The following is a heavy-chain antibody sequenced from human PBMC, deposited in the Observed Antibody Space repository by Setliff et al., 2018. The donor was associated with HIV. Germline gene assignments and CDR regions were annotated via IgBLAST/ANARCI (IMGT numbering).Heavy chain of an antibody. CDR3: ASPTAIPH. Sequence: ASVKVSCKASGDNFTSYTFHWVRQAPGQTPEWMGWINPDNGNTQYSQKFQGRVTMTTDTATSTAYMEVRSLRSDDTAVYYRASPTAIPHWGQGTLVTVSS. D-gene: IGHD2-21*02. CDR1: GDNFTSYT. CDR2: INPDNGNT. J-gene: IGHJ4*02. V-gene: IGHV1-3*01.